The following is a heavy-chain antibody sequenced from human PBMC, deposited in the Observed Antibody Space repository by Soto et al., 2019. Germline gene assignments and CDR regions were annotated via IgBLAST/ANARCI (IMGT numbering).Heavy chain of an antibody. Sequence: QVQLVESGGGVVQPGRSLRLSCAASGFTFSSYAMHWVRQAPGKGLEWVAVISCDGSNKYYTDSVKGRFTISRDNSKNTLYLQMNSLGAEDTAVYYCARGPTTVTPGGPIDYWGQGTLVTVSS. CDR1: GFTFSSYA. J-gene: IGHJ4*02. CDR2: ISCDGSNK. V-gene: IGHV3-30-3*01. D-gene: IGHD4-17*01. CDR3: ARGPTTVTPGGPIDY.